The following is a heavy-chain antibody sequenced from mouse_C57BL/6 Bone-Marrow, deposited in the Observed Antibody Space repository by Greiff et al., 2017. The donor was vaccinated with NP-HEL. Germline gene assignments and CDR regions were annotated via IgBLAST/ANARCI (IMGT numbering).Heavy chain of an antibody. D-gene: IGHD2-4*01. V-gene: IGHV2-2*01. CDR3: ARSLYYDYPWFAY. J-gene: IGHJ3*01. CDR1: GFSLTSYG. CDR2: IWSGGST. Sequence: QVHVKQSGPGLVQPSQSLSITCTVSGFSLTSYGVHWVRQSPGKGLEWLGVIWSGGSTDYNAAFISRLSISKDNSKSQVFFKMNSLQADDTAIYYCARSLYYDYPWFAYWGQGTLVTVSA.